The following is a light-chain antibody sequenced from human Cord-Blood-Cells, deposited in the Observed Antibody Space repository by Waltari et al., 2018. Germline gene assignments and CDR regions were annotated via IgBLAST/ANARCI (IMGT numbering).Light chain of an antibody. CDR2: AAS. CDR3: QQLNSLFT. V-gene: IGKV1-9*01. CDR1: QGISSY. Sequence: IQLTQSPSSLSASVGDRVTITFRASQGISSYLAWYQQKPGKAPKLLIYAASTLQSGVPSRFSGSGSGTDFTLTISSLQPEDFATYYCQQLNSLFTFGPGTKVDIK. J-gene: IGKJ3*01.